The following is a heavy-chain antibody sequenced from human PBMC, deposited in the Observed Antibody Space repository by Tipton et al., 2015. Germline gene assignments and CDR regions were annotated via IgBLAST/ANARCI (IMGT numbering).Heavy chain of an antibody. CDR3: AKDRNHCSGGNCYYGILDY. V-gene: IGHV3-23*04. CDR1: GFTVSSNY. Sequence: QLVQSGGGLIQPGGSLRLSCAASGFTVSSNYMTWVRQAPGKGLEWVSGISGSDGTTYYADSVKGRFTISRDNSKNTLYLQMHSLRVEDTAVYYCAKDRNHCSGGNCYYGILDYWGQGILVTVSS. D-gene: IGHD2-15*01. CDR2: ISGSDGTT. J-gene: IGHJ4*02.